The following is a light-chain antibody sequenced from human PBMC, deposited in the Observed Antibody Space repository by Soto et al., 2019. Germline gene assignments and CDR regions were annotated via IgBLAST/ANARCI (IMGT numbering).Light chain of an antibody. CDR2: KAS. Sequence: DIQMTQSPSTLSGSVGDRVTITCRASQTISSWLAWYQQKPGKAPKLLIYKASTLKSGVPSRFSGSGSGTEFTLTICSLQADDFATYYCQHYNSYSEAFGQVTKVDIK. V-gene: IGKV1-5*03. CDR3: QHYNSYSEA. J-gene: IGKJ1*01. CDR1: QTISSW.